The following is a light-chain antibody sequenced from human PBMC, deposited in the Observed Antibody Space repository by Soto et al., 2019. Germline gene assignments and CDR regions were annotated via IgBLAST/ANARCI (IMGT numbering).Light chain of an antibody. J-gene: IGKJ2*01. V-gene: IGKV3-20*01. CDR3: YQHDSSPST. CDR1: QTVNSSY. CDR2: GAS. Sequence: EIVLTQSPGTLSLSPGERVTLSCRTSQTVNSSYLAWYQQKPDQAPSLLIYGASTRDNGVPYRFSGSGSGTEFTLIISSLESEDFAIYYCYQHDSSPSTFGQGTKLEI.